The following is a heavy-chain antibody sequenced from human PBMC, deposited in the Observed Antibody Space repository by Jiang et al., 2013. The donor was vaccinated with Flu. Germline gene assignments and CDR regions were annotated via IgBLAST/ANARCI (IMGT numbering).Heavy chain of an antibody. CDR1: GYTFTSYA. CDR2: ISAYNGNT. J-gene: IGHJ4*02. Sequence: GAEVKKPGASVKVSCKASGYTFTSYAISWVRQAPGQGLEWMGWISAYNGNTNYAQKLQGRVTMTTDTSTSTAYKELRSLRSDDTVVYYCARVRYDILTGYFLDYWGQGNPGHRLL. V-gene: IGHV1-18*01. CDR3: ARVRYDILTGYFLDY. D-gene: IGHD3-9*01.